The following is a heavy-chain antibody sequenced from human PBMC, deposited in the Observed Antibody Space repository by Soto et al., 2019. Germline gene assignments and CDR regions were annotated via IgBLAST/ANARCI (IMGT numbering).Heavy chain of an antibody. J-gene: IGHJ4*02. CDR2: LSGSGGTT. D-gene: IGHD6-13*01. CDR3: ARGRGAAADYFDF. V-gene: IGHV3-23*01. CDR1: GFTFSSYA. Sequence: GGSLRLSCAASGFTFSSYAMSWVRQTPGKGLEWVSTLSGSGGTTYYADSVKGQVTISRDNAKSSLYLQMNSLRAEDTAVYYCARGRGAAADYFDFWGQGTLVTVSS.